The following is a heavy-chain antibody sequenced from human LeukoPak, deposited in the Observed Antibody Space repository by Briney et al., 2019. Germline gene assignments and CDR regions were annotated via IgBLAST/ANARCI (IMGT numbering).Heavy chain of an antibody. CDR1: GYTFTSYG. CDR3: ARSDYYYDSSGPVWDFDY. Sequence: ASVKVSCKASGYTFTSYGISWLRQAPGQGLEWMGWISAYNGNTNYAQKLQGRVTMTTDTSTSTAYMELRSLRSDDTAVYYCARSDYYYDSSGPVWDFDYWGQGTLVTVSS. CDR2: ISAYNGNT. V-gene: IGHV1-18*01. D-gene: IGHD3-22*01. J-gene: IGHJ4*02.